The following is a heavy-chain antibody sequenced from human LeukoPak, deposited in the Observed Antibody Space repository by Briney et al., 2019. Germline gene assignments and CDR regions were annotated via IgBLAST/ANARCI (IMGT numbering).Heavy chain of an antibody. CDR3: ARDYDILTGYFRGGFDY. J-gene: IGHJ4*02. CDR1: GFTFSDYY. D-gene: IGHD3-9*01. CDR2: ITSSSSDT. Sequence: GGSLRLSCAASGFTFSDYYMSWIRQAPGKGLEWITSITSSSSDTNYADSVKGRFTISRDNSKKSLYLKMNSLRAEDTAVYYCARDYDILTGYFRGGFDYWGQGTLVTVSS. V-gene: IGHV3-11*05.